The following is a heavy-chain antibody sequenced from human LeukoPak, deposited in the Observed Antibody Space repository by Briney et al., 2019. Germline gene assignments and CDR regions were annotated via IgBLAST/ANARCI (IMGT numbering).Heavy chain of an antibody. J-gene: IGHJ4*02. Sequence: ASVKVSCKVSGYTLTELSMHWVRQAPGKGLEWMGGFDPEDGETIYAQKFQGRVTMTEDTSTDTAYMEPSSLRSEDTAVYYCATRPTYWGIAVAAAGEGVYFDYWGQGTLVTVSS. CDR2: FDPEDGET. D-gene: IGHD6-19*01. CDR1: GYTLTELS. CDR3: ATRPTYWGIAVAAAGEGVYFDY. V-gene: IGHV1-24*01.